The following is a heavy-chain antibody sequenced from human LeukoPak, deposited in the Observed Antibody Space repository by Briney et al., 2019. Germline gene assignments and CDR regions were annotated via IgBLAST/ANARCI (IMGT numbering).Heavy chain of an antibody. J-gene: IGHJ4*02. Sequence: GGSLRLSCAASGFTFSSYGISWVRQAPGKGLEWVANIKQDGSEKYYVDSVKGRFTISRDNAKNSLYLQMNSLRAEDTAVYYCASHYGDYSFFDYWGQGTLVTVSS. V-gene: IGHV3-7*02. CDR2: IKQDGSEK. CDR3: ASHYGDYSFFDY. D-gene: IGHD4-17*01. CDR1: GFTFSSYG.